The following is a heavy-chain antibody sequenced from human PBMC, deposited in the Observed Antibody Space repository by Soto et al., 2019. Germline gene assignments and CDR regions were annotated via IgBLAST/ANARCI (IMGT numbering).Heavy chain of an antibody. V-gene: IGHV4-31*03. CDR3: ARLGGYYQAFDQ. CDR2: IYYSGST. J-gene: IGHJ4*02. Sequence: SETLSLTCTVSGGSISSGGYYWSWIRQHPGKGLEWIGYIYYSGSTYYNPSLKSRVTISVDTSKNQFSLKLNSVTAADTAVYYCARLGGYYQAFDQWGQGSLVTVSS. CDR1: GGSISSGGYY. D-gene: IGHD2-21*02.